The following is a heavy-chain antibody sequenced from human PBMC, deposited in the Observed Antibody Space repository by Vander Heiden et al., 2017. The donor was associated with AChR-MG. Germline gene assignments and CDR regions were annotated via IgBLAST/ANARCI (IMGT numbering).Heavy chain of an antibody. D-gene: IGHD3-10*01. V-gene: IGHV3-48*03. CDR3: ARHYFNAFDI. J-gene: IGHJ3*02. CDR1: GFPFSGYE. Sequence: EVQLVESGGGLVQPGGSLKLSCVASGFPFSGYEMNWVRQAPGKGLEWLSYISSTGTTIYYADSVKGRFTSSRDNAKNSLYLQVNSLRPDDTAIYYCARHYFNAFDIWGQGTVVTVSS. CDR2: ISSTGTTI.